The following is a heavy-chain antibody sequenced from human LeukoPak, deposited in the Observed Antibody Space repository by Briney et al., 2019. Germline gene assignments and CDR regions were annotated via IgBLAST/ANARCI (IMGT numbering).Heavy chain of an antibody. CDR2: ISGSGDST. CDR3: ARDRGRAADLTY. J-gene: IGHJ4*02. D-gene: IGHD3-10*01. CDR1: GFTFSSYA. Sequence: GGSLRLSCAASGFTFSSYAMSWVHQAPGKGLEWVSAISGSGDSTFYADSVKGRFTISRDNSKNTLYLQMNSLRAEDTAVYYCARDRGRAADLTYWGQGTLVTVSS. V-gene: IGHV3-23*01.